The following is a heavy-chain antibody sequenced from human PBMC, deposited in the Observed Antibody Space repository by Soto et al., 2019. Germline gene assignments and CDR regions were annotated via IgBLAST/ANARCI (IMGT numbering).Heavy chain of an antibody. CDR1: GYTFTSYA. CDR3: ARGKDVIITQFDY. D-gene: IGHD3-22*01. V-gene: IGHV1-3*01. CDR2: INADNGNT. J-gene: IGHJ4*02. Sequence: ASVKVSCKASGYTFTSYAMHWVRQAPGQRLEWMGWINADNGNTKYSQKFQDRVTITRDTSASTAYMELSSLRSEDTAVYYCARGKDVIITQFDYWGQGTLVTVSS.